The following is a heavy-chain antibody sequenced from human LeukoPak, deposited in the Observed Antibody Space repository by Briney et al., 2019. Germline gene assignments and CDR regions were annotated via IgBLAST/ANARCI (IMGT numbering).Heavy chain of an antibody. D-gene: IGHD3-9*01. J-gene: IGHJ5*02. CDR2: IYPGDSDT. V-gene: IGHV5-51*01. CDR1: GYSFTSYW. CDR3: ARGEDYYDILTGQGWFDP. Sequence: GESLKISCKGSGYSFTSYWIGWVRQMPGKGLDWMGIIYPGDSDTRYSPSFQGQVTISADKSISTAYLQWSSLKASDTAMYYCARGEDYYDILTGQGWFDPWGQGTLVTVSS.